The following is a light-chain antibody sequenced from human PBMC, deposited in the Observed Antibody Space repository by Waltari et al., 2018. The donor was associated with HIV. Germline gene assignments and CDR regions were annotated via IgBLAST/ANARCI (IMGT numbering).Light chain of an antibody. CDR2: KDT. Sequence: SDELTQPPSVSVSPGQTATITCSGDALPQQYTTWYQQKSGQAPVLLIHKDTERPSGIPERFSGSSSGTIVTLTISGVQAEDEADYYCQSADATGSSVLFGGGTKLTVL. V-gene: IGLV3-25*03. CDR1: ALPQQY. J-gene: IGLJ2*01. CDR3: QSADATGSSVL.